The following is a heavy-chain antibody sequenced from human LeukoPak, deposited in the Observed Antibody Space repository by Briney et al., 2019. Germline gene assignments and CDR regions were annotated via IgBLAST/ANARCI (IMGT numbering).Heavy chain of an antibody. CDR3: ASESYDYVWGSYRPFDY. D-gene: IGHD3-16*02. CDR1: GFTFDDYG. J-gene: IGHJ4*02. CDR2: INWNGGST. V-gene: IGHV3-20*04. Sequence: GGSLRLSCAASGFTFDDYGMSWVRQAPGKGLEWVSGINWNGGSTGYADSVKGRFTISRDNAKNSLYLQMNSLRAEDTAVYYCASESYDYVWGSYRPFDYWGQGTLVTVSS.